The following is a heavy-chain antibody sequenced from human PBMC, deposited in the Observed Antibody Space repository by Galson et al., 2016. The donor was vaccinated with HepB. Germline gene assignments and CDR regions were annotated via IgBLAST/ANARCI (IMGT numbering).Heavy chain of an antibody. Sequence: SLRLSCAASGFTFSSYAMSWVRQAPGKGLEWVANLNKDGSEKYYMDSVKGRFTISRDNAKNALYLQMNSLRAEDTAVYYCAKVLPYSAGHGTDVRGQGTTVTVSS. CDR1: GFTFSSYA. D-gene: IGHD6-13*01. CDR3: AKVLPYSAGHGTDV. CDR2: LNKDGSEK. V-gene: IGHV3-7*03. J-gene: IGHJ6*01.